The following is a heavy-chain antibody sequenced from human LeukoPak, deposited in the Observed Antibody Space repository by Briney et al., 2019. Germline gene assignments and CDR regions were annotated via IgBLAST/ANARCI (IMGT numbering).Heavy chain of an antibody. D-gene: IGHD5-18*01. CDR1: GGTFSSYA. CDR2: IIPIFGTA. CDR3: ARSWIRGTSQRPDDAFDI. Sequence: ASVKVSCKASGGTFSSYAISWVRLAPGQGHEWMGRIIPIFGTANYAQKFQGRVTITTDESTSTAYMELSSLRSEDTAVYYCARSWIRGTSQRPDDAFDIWGQGTMVTASS. J-gene: IGHJ3*02. V-gene: IGHV1-69*05.